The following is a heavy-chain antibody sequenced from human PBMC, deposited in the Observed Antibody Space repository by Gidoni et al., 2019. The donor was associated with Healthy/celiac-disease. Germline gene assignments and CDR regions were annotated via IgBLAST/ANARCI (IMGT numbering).Heavy chain of an antibody. CDR2: IYYSGST. CDR3: ARDGGCSGGSCYSRAFDI. CDR1: GGSISSGGYY. Sequence: QVQLQESGPGLVKPSQTLSLTCTVSGGSISSGGYYWSWIRQNPGKGLEWIVYIYYSGSTYYNPSLKSRVTISVDTSKNQFSLKLSSVTAADTAVYYCARDGGCSGGSCYSRAFDIWGQGTMVTVSS. D-gene: IGHD2-15*01. J-gene: IGHJ3*02. V-gene: IGHV4-31*03.